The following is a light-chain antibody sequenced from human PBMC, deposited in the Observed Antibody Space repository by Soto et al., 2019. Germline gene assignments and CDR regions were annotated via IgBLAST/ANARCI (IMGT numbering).Light chain of an antibody. CDR2: GAS. V-gene: IGKV3-15*01. CDR1: QSVNSN. CDR3: QQYNDWPPRT. Sequence: EIVMTQSPATLSVSPGERATLSCRASQSVNSNLAWYQQKPGQAPRLLMYGASTRATGIPGRFSGSGSGTEFTLTISSLQSEDFAVYYCQQYNDWPPRTLGQGTKVDIK. J-gene: IGKJ1*01.